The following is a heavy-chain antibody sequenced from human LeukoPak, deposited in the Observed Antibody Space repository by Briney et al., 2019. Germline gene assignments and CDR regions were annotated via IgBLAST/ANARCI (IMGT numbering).Heavy chain of an antibody. Sequence: GGALRLSCAASGFTFSRYWMSWVRQAPGKGLEWVANIKKDGSEKYYVDSVKGRFTISRDNAKTSLYLQMNSLRAEDTAVYYCARDLSGVAGYTYGRGIDYWGQGTLVTVSS. CDR1: GFTFSRYW. V-gene: IGHV3-7*01. CDR3: ARDLSGVAGYTYGRGIDY. J-gene: IGHJ4*02. CDR2: IKKDGSEK. D-gene: IGHD5-18*01.